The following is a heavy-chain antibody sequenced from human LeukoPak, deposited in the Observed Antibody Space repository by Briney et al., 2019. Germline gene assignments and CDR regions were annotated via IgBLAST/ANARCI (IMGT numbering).Heavy chain of an antibody. J-gene: IGHJ4*02. CDR1: GFTFSSYS. V-gene: IGHV3-48*04. D-gene: IGHD7-27*01. CDR2: ISSSGSTI. CDR3: AKDSVRFTGDLYYFNY. Sequence: TGGSLRLSCAASGFTFSSYSLNGVRQAPGKGLAWVSYISSSGSTIYYADSVKGRFTISRDNAKNSLYLQMNSLRAEDTAVYYCAKDSVRFTGDLYYFNYWGQGTLVTVSS.